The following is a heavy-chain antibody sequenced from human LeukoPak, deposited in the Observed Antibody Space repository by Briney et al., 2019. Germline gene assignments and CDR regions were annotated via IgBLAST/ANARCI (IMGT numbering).Heavy chain of an antibody. CDR1: GFTFSSYW. CDR2: IKQDGSEK. D-gene: IGHD1-26*01. CDR3: ARDRSYAFDI. J-gene: IGHJ3*02. Sequence: GGSLRLSCAASGFTFSSYWMSWVRQAPGKGLEWLANIKQDGSEKNYVESVKGRFTISRDNAKKSLYLQMNSLRVEDTAVYYCARDRSYAFDIWGQGTMVTVSS. V-gene: IGHV3-7*01.